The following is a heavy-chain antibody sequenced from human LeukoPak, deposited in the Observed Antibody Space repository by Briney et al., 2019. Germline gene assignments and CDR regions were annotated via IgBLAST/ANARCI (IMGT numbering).Heavy chain of an antibody. J-gene: IGHJ4*02. CDR3: TTYASGAANY. V-gene: IGHV3-15*01. CDR2: IKPKSDGETT. CDR1: GFTFSAYG. D-gene: IGHD2-2*01. Sequence: PGGSLRLSCEVSGFTFSAYGMHWVRQAPGKGLEWVARIKPKSDGETTDYAVPVKGRFAISRDDSENTLYLQMNSLKTEDTAVYYCTTYASGAANYWGQGTLVTVSS.